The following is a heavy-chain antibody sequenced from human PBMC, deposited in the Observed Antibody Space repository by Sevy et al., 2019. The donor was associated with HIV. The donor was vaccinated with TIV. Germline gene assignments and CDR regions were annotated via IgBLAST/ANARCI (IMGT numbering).Heavy chain of an antibody. CDR2: FDPEDGEI. CDR1: GYTLSELS. Sequence: ASVKVFCKVSGYTLSELSMHWVRQAPGKGLEWMGSFDPEDGEILYAQKLQGRITMTEDTSTDTAYMELSSLRSEDTAVYYCATTKDYYDSSGSPLDYRGQGTLVTVSS. D-gene: IGHD3-22*01. V-gene: IGHV1-24*01. CDR3: ATTKDYYDSSGSPLDY. J-gene: IGHJ4*02.